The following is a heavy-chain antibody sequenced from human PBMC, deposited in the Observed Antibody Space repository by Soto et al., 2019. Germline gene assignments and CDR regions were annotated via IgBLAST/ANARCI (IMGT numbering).Heavy chain of an antibody. Sequence: SSETLSLTCTVSGGSISSGDYYWSWIRRPPGKGLEWIGYIYYSGSTYYNPSLKSRVTISVDTSKNQFSLKLSSVTAADTAVYYCARDSRDNYDSSHSLIDYWGQGTLVTVSS. CDR3: ARDSRDNYDSSHSLIDY. J-gene: IGHJ4*02. CDR2: IYYSGST. V-gene: IGHV4-30-4*01. D-gene: IGHD3-22*01. CDR1: GGSISSGDYY.